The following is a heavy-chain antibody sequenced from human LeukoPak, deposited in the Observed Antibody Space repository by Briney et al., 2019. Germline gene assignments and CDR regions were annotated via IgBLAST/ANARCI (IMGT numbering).Heavy chain of an antibody. Sequence: ASAKVSCKASGYTFTSYGISWVRQAPGQGLEWMGWISAYNGNTNYAQKLQGRVTMTTDTSTSTAYMELRSLRSDDTAVYYCARDPSSAVAGTSFDYWGQGTLVTVSS. V-gene: IGHV1-18*01. J-gene: IGHJ4*02. CDR3: ARDPSSAVAGTSFDY. D-gene: IGHD6-19*01. CDR1: GYTFTSYG. CDR2: ISAYNGNT.